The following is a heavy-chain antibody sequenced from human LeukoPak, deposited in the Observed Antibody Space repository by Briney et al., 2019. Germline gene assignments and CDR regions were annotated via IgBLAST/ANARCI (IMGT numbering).Heavy chain of an antibody. D-gene: IGHD3-10*01. CDR1: GFTFSSYA. Sequence: KTGGSLRLSCAASGFTFSSYAMSWVRQAPGKGLEWVSAISGSGGTTYYADSVKGRFTISRDNSKNTLYLQMNSLRAEDTAVYYCAKAVGYDIPGELGDPTDAFDIWGQGTMVTVSS. V-gene: IGHV3-23*01. CDR2: ISGSGGTT. J-gene: IGHJ3*02. CDR3: AKAVGYDIPGELGDPTDAFDI.